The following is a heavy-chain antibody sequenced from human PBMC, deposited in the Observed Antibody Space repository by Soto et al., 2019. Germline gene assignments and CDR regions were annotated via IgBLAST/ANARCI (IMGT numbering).Heavy chain of an antibody. Sequence: PGGSLRLSCAASGFTFSSDGMHWVRQAPGKGLEWVAVIWYDGSNKYYADSVKGRFTISRDNSKNTLYLQMNSLRAEDTAVYYCARDRVNGVAVAWTVIWFDPWGQGTLVTVSS. V-gene: IGHV3-33*01. CDR2: IWYDGSNK. CDR3: ARDRVNGVAVAWTVIWFDP. D-gene: IGHD6-19*01. J-gene: IGHJ5*02. CDR1: GFTFSSDG.